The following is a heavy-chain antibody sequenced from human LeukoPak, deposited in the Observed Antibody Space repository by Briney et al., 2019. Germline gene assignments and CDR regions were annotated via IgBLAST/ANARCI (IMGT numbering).Heavy chain of an antibody. Sequence: PGGSLRLSCAASGFTFSSFWMHWVRQAPGKGLEWVSGISWNSGSIGYADSVKGRFTISRDNAKNSLYLQMNSLRAEDMALYYCAKALHYYDSSGDAFDIWGQGTMVTVSS. J-gene: IGHJ3*02. CDR3: AKALHYYDSSGDAFDI. D-gene: IGHD3-22*01. CDR1: GFTFSSFW. CDR2: ISWNSGSI. V-gene: IGHV3-9*03.